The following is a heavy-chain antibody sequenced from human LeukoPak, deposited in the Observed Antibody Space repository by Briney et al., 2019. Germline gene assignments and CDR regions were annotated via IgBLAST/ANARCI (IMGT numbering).Heavy chain of an antibody. J-gene: IGHJ1*01. Sequence: GGSLRLSCVPSGITFSNSALSWVRQAPGKGLEWVSAISGGGDGTYYADSVKGRFTTSRDNSKNTLYLQMNSLRAEDTAVYYCAKDQGFYGSGSYKEYFQYWGQGTLVTVSS. V-gene: IGHV3-23*01. CDR2: ISGGGDGT. CDR3: AKDQGFYGSGSYKEYFQY. CDR1: GITFSNSA. D-gene: IGHD3-10*01.